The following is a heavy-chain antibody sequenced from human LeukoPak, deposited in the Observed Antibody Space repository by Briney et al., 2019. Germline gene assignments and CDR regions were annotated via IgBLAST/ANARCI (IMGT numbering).Heavy chain of an antibody. CDR2: IWYNGSIK. CDR1: GFSFSSYG. CDR3: ARDKEDPSKYFDY. D-gene: IGHD2/OR15-2a*01. V-gene: IGHV3-33*01. J-gene: IGHJ4*02. Sequence: PGRSLRLSCTASGFSFSSYGMHWVRQAPGKGLEWVAVIWYNGSIKYNAYSVKGRFTISRDNSKNTLYLQMNSLRAEDTAVYYCARDKEDPSKYFDYWGQGTLVTVSS.